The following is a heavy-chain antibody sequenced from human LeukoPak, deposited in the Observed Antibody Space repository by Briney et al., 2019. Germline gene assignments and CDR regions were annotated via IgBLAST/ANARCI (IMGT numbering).Heavy chain of an antibody. V-gene: IGHV3-23*01. CDR3: AKCQDIVVVPDPYFDY. CDR1: GFTFSSYA. Sequence: GGSLRLSCAASGFTFSSYAMSWVRQAPGKGLEWVSAISGSGGSTYYADSVKGRFTISRDNSKNTLYLQMNSLRAEDTAVYYCAKCQDIVVVPDPYFDYWGQGTLVTVSS. CDR2: ISGSGGST. D-gene: IGHD2-2*01. J-gene: IGHJ4*02.